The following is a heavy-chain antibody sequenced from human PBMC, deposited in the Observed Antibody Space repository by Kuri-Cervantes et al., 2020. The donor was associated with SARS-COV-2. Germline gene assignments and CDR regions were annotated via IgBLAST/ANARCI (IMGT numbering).Heavy chain of an antibody. D-gene: IGHD2-2*01. V-gene: IGHV4-34*01. CDR2: INHSGST. Sequence: ESLKISCAVYGGSFSGYYWSWIRQPPGEGLEWIGEINHSGSTNYNPSLKSRVTISVDTSKNQFSLKLSSVTAADTAVYYCARGRIAVVPAAKAFDPWGQGTLVTVSS. J-gene: IGHJ5*02. CDR3: ARGRIAVVPAAKAFDP. CDR1: GGSFSGYY.